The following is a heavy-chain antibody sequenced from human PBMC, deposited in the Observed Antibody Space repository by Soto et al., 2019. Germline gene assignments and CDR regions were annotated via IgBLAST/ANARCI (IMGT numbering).Heavy chain of an antibody. CDR3: SKDLDGLQGLVDSSFCFDY. CDR2: ISYDGSDK. J-gene: IGHJ4*02. D-gene: IGHD3-16*02. Sequence: PGGSLRLSCAASGFTFNSYGMHWVSQAPGKGLEWVAVISYDGSDKYYADSVKGRFTISRDNSKNTLYLQMNSLRAEDTAVYYCSKDLDGLQGLVDSSFCFDYWGQGTLVTVSS. V-gene: IGHV3-30*18. CDR1: GFTFNSYG.